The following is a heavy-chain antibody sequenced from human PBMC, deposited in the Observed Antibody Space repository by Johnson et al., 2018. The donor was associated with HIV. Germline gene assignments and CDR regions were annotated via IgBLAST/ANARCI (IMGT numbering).Heavy chain of an antibody. D-gene: IGHD3-22*01. CDR1: GFTFSSYG. J-gene: IGHJ3*02. CDR3: AKDRYYDSSGPDAFDI. V-gene: IGHV3-30*02. Sequence: QVQLVESGGGVVQPGRSLRLSCAASGFTFSSYGMHWVRQAPGKGLEWVAFIRYDGSNKYYADSVKGRFTISRDNSKNTLYLQMNSLRAEDTAVYYCAKDRYYDSSGPDAFDIWGQGTIVTVSS. CDR2: IRYDGSNK.